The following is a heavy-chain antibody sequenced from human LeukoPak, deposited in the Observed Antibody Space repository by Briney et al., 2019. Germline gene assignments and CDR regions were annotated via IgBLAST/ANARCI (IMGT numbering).Heavy chain of an antibody. Sequence: TGGSLRLSCAASGFTFSRYWMSWVRQAPRKGLEWVANIKQDGSETYYVDSVKDRFTISRDNAKNSLYLQMNSLRAEDTAVYYCARDKGDYDTSGSLFVFGGQGTLVTVSS. CDR2: IKQDGSET. CDR3: ARDKGDYDTSGSLFVF. CDR1: GFTFSRYW. D-gene: IGHD3-22*01. V-gene: IGHV3-7*03. J-gene: IGHJ4*02.